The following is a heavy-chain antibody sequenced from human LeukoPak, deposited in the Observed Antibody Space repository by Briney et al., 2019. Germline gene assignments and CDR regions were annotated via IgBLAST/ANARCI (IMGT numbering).Heavy chain of an antibody. CDR3: ARFTDSSGSYWAIPKRFFDY. CDR2: INSDGSST. CDR1: GFTFSSYW. J-gene: IGHJ4*02. D-gene: IGHD3-22*01. V-gene: IGHV3-74*01. Sequence: PGGSLRLSCAASGFTFSSYWMHWVRQAPGKGLVWVSGINSDGSSTSHAESVKGRFTISRDNAENTLYLQMSSLRAEDTAVYYCARFTDSSGSYWAIPKRFFDYWGQGTLVTVSS.